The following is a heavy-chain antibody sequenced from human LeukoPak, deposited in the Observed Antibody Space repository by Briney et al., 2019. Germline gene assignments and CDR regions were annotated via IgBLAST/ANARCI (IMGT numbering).Heavy chain of an antibody. V-gene: IGHV1-8*01. J-gene: IGHJ4*02. CDR2: MNPNSGNT. CDR3: TRGRSDNDWEPD. CDR1: GYTFTNYD. D-gene: IGHD5-12*01. Sequence: GASAKVSCKASGYTFTNYDINWVRQATGQGLEWMGWMNPNSGNTGYAQKFQGRVTMTRNTSISTAYIELSTLRSEDTAIYYCTRGRSDNDWEPDWGQGTLVTVSS.